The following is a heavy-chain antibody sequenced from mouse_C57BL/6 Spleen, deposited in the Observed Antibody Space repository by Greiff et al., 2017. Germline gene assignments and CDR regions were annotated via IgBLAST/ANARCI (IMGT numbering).Heavy chain of an antibody. J-gene: IGHJ2*01. D-gene: IGHD2-1*01. V-gene: IGHV1-55*01. CDR2: IYPGSGST. CDR3: ARRGYGNFLFDY. Sequence: QVQLQQPGAELVKPGASVKMSCKASGYTFTSYWITWVKQRPGQGLEWIGDIYPGSGSTNYNEKFKSKATLTVDTSSSTAYMQLSSLTSEDSAVYYCARRGYGNFLFDYWGQGTTLTVSS. CDR1: GYTFTSYW.